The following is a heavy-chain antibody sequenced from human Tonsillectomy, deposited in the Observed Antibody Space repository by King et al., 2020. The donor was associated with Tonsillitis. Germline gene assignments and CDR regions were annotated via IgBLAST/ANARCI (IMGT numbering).Heavy chain of an antibody. D-gene: IGHD2-21*01. V-gene: IGHV3-13*04. CDR2: IGTAGDT. CDR3: ARAHHIFAGAFDI. CDR1: GFTFSNYD. Sequence: VQLVESGGGLVQPGGSLRLSCAASGFTFSNYDMHWVRQATGKGLEWVSAIGTAGDTYYPGSVKGRFTISRENAKNSVYLQMNSLGAGDTAVYYWARAHHIFAGAFDIWGQGTMVTVSS. J-gene: IGHJ3*02.